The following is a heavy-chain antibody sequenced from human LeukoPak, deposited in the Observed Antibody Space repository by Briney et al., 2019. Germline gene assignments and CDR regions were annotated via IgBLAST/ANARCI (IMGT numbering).Heavy chain of an antibody. J-gene: IGHJ2*01. CDR3: ARTGIAVAGSYYWYFDL. Sequence: ASVKVSCKASGYTFTGYYMHWVRQAPGQGLEWMGWIKPNSGGTNYAQKFQGRVTMTRDTSISTAYMELSRLRSDDTAVYYCARTGIAVAGSYYWYFDLWGRGTLVTVSS. V-gene: IGHV1-2*02. D-gene: IGHD6-19*01. CDR2: IKPNSGGT. CDR1: GYTFTGYY.